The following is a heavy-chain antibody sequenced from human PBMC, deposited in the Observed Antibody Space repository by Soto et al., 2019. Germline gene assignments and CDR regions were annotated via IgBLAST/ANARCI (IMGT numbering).Heavy chain of an antibody. J-gene: IGHJ4*02. CDR1: GFTVSSNY. D-gene: IGHD1-26*01. V-gene: IGHV3-66*01. Sequence: EVQLVESGGGLVQPGGSLRLSCAASGFTVSSNYMSWVRQAPGKGLEWVSVIYSGGSTYYADSVKGRFTISRDNSKKTLYLQMNSLRAEDTDVYYCARVQGPPVERNRGYFDYWGQGTLVTVSS. CDR2: IYSGGST. CDR3: ARVQGPPVERNRGYFDY.